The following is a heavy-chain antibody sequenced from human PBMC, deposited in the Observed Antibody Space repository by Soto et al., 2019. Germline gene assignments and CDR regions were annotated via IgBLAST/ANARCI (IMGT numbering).Heavy chain of an antibody. D-gene: IGHD3-16*01. CDR3: ARARLCYVDCAFDI. Sequence: EVQLVESGGGLVKPGGSLRLSCAASGFTFSSYSMNWVRQAPGKGLEWVSSISSSSSSYIYYADSVKGRFTISRDNAKNSLYLQMNSLRAEDTAVYYCARARLCYVDCAFDIWGQGTMVTVSS. CDR2: ISSSSSSYI. CDR1: GFTFSSYS. J-gene: IGHJ3*02. V-gene: IGHV3-21*01.